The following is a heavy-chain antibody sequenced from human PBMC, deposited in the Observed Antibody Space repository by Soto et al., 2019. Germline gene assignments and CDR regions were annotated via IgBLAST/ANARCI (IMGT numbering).Heavy chain of an antibody. V-gene: IGHV4-34*01. CDR2: INHSGST. Sequence: SETLSLTCAVYGGSFSGYYWSWIRQPPGKGLEWIGEINHSGSTNYNPSLKSRVTISVDTSKNQFSLKLSSVTAADTAVYYCARERNGSSPIDYWGQGTLVTVSS. J-gene: IGHJ4*02. D-gene: IGHD6-13*01. CDR3: ARERNGSSPIDY. CDR1: GGSFSGYY.